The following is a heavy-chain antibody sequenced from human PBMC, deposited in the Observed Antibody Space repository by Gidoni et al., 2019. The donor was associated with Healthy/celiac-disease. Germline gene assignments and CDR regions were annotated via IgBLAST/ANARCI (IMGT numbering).Heavy chain of an antibody. CDR3: ARMAVVYAIRPHTGLYYYYGMDV. CDR2: MNPNSGNT. V-gene: IGHV1-8*01. J-gene: IGHJ6*02. CDR1: GYTFTSYD. Sequence: QVQLVQSGAEVKKPGASVKVSCKASGYTFTSYDINWVRQATGQGLEWMGWMNPNSGNTGYAQKFQGRVTMTRNTSISTAYMELSSLRSEDTAVYYCARMAVVYAIRPHTGLYYYYGMDVWGQGTTVTVSS. D-gene: IGHD2-8*02.